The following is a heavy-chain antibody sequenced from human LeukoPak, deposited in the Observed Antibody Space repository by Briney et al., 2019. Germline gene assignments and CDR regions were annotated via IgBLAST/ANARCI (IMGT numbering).Heavy chain of an antibody. J-gene: IGHJ6*02. CDR2: ISYDGSNK. Sequence: GGSLRLSCAASGFTFSSYAVHWVRQAPGKGLEWVAVISYDGSNKYYADSVKGRFTISRDNSKNTLYLQMNSLRAEDTAVYYCARSPVPYNWNYAYGMDVWGQGTTVTVSS. D-gene: IGHD1-20*01. CDR3: ARSPVPYNWNYAYGMDV. CDR1: GFTFSSYA. V-gene: IGHV3-30*04.